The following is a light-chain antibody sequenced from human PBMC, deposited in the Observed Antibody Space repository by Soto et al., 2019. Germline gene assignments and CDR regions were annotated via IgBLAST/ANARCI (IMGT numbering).Light chain of an antibody. V-gene: IGLV1-44*01. CDR3: AAWDGSLNAVV. Sequence: QLVLTQSPSASGTPGQRVTISCSGSSSNIGSNSVNWYQQLPGTAPKLLMDGNNQRPSGVPDRFSGSKSGTSASLAISGLQSEDEADYYCAAWDGSLNAVVFGGGTKVTVL. J-gene: IGLJ2*01. CDR1: SSNIGSNS. CDR2: GNN.